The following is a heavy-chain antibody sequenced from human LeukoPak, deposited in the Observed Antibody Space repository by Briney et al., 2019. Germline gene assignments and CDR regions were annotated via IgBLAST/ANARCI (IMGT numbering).Heavy chain of an antibody. CDR3: ARGVAVYGSGSTCDY. CDR1: GYTFTGYY. J-gene: IGHJ4*02. Sequence: GASVKVSCKASGYTFTGYYMHWVRQAPGQGLEWMGWINPNSGGTNYAQKFRGWVTMTRDTSISTAYMELSRLRSDDTAVYYCARGVAVYGSGSTCDYWGQGTLVTVSS. D-gene: IGHD3-10*01. CDR2: INPNSGGT. V-gene: IGHV1-2*04.